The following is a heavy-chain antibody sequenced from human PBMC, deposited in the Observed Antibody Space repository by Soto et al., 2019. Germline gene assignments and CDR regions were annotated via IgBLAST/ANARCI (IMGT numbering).Heavy chain of an antibody. CDR3: ARTHYGDYNYYYYYGMDV. Sequence: SETLSLTCTVSGGSISSGGYYWSWIRQHPGKGLEWIGYIYYSGSTNYNPSLKSRVTISVDTSKNQFSLKLSSVTAADTAVYYCARTHYGDYNYYYYYGMDVWGQGTTVTVSS. V-gene: IGHV4-61*08. CDR1: GGSISSGGYY. J-gene: IGHJ6*02. CDR2: IYYSGST. D-gene: IGHD4-17*01.